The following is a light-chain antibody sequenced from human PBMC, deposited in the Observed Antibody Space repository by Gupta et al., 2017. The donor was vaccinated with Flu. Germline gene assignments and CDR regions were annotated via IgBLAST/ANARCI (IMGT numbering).Light chain of an antibody. Sequence: RVTISCTGSSSNIGAGYDVHWYQQLPGTAPKLLIYGNINRPSGVPDRFSGSKSDTSASLAITGLQVGDEADYYCQSYDSSLSVIFGGGTKLTVL. CDR1: SSNIGAGYD. V-gene: IGLV1-40*01. CDR2: GNI. J-gene: IGLJ2*01. CDR3: QSYDSSLSVI.